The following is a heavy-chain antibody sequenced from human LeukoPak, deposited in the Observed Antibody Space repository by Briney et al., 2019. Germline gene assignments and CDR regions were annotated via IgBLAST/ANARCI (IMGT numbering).Heavy chain of an antibody. Sequence: GGSLRLSCAVSGFTFSSYWMTWDRQAPGKGLEWVAKIKEDGSEKYYVDSVKGRFTVSRDDVKNSLFLQMNSLRAEDTAAYYCARLHSAIYYGDAFDIWGQGTMVTVSS. CDR3: ARLHSAIYYGDAFDI. J-gene: IGHJ3*02. CDR2: IKEDGSEK. CDR1: GFTFSSYW. D-gene: IGHD1-26*01. V-gene: IGHV3-7*03.